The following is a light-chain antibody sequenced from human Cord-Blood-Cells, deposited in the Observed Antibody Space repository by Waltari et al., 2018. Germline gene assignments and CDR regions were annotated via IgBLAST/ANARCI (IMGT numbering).Light chain of an antibody. CDR2: YDS. J-gene: IGLJ3*02. Sequence: SYVLTQPPSVSLAPGKTARITCGGNNIGSKSVHWYQQKPGQAPVLVIYYDSARPSGIPERFSGSNSGNTATLTISRVEAGDEADYYCQVWDSSSDHRVFGGGTKLTGL. CDR1: NIGSKS. V-gene: IGLV3-21*04. CDR3: QVWDSSSDHRV.